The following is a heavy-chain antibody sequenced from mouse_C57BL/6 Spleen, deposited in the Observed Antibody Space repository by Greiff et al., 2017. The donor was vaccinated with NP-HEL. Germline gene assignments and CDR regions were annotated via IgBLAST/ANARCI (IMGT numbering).Heavy chain of an antibody. CDR1: GYAFTNYL. CDR3: ARKGIYWYFEV. Sequence: QVQLQQSGAELVRPGTSVKVSCKASGYAFTNYLIEWVKQRPGQGLEWIGVINPGSGGTNYNEKFKGKATLTADKSSSTAYMQLSSLTSEDSAVYFCARKGIYWYFEVWGTGTTVTVSS. V-gene: IGHV1-54*01. CDR2: INPGSGGT. J-gene: IGHJ1*03.